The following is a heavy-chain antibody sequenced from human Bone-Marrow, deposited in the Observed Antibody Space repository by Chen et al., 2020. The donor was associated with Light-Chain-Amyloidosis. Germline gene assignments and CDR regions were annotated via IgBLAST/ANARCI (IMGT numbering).Heavy chain of an antibody. CDR3: ARDRWVARHFPGAVDI. J-gene: IGHJ3*02. D-gene: IGHD2-15*01. CDR1: GFRFSNYE. V-gene: IGHV3-48*03. CDR2: ISTTGTTI. Sequence: EVQLVESGGGLVQPGGSLRLSCVASGFRFSNYEMNWVRQAPRQGLEWVSYISTTGTTIYYADFARGRFAISRDNAKNSLYLQMNSLRAEDTAVYYCARDRWVARHFPGAVDIWAKGQWSPSLQ.